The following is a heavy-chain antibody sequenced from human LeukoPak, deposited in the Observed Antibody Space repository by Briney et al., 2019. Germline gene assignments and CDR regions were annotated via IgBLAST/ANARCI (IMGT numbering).Heavy chain of an antibody. CDR3: ARAWNFDY. D-gene: IGHD1-1*01. J-gene: IGHJ4*02. V-gene: IGHV5-51*01. CDR1: GYTFTNYW. Sequence: GESLKISCKGSGYTFTNYWIGWVRQMPGKGLEWMGIINSGGSDSRYSPSFQGQVTISADKSISTAYLQWSSLKASDSAMYYCARAWNFDYWGQGTLVTVSS. CDR2: INSGGSDS.